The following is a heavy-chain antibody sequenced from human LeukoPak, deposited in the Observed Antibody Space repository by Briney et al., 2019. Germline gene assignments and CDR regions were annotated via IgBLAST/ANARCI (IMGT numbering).Heavy chain of an antibody. J-gene: IGHJ5*02. D-gene: IGHD6-13*01. V-gene: IGHV1-2*02. Sequence: ASVKVSGKASGYTFTGYYMHWVRQAPGQGLEWMGWINSNSGGTNYAQKFQGRVTMTRDTSISTAYMELSRLRSDDTAVYYCARVPRRQQLVLWWFDPWGQGTLVTVSS. CDR1: GYTFTGYY. CDR3: ARVPRRQQLVLWWFDP. CDR2: INSNSGGT.